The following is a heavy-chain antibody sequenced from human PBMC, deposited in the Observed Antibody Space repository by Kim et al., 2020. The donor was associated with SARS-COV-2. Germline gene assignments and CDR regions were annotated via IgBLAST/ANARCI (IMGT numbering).Heavy chain of an antibody. CDR3: AKEGGVNTAYFSAMDV. CDR1: GFTFTNYA. V-gene: IGHV3-23*01. D-gene: IGHD4-17*01. Sequence: GGSLRLSCAASGFTFTNYAMAWVRQAPGKGLEWVSSISGSSERTYYTGSVKGRFTISRDNSGNALYLEMTSPRAEDTAVYYCAKEGGVNTAYFSAMDVWGQGTTVTVSS. CDR2: ISGSSERT. J-gene: IGHJ6*02.